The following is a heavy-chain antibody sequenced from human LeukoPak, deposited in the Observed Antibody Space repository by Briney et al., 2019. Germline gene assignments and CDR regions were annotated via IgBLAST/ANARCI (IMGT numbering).Heavy chain of an antibody. CDR1: GYTFTGYY. Sequence: ASVKVSCKASGYTFTGYYMHWVRQAPGQGLEWMGWINPNSGGTNYAQKFQGRVTMTRDTSISTAYMELSRLRPDDTAVYYCATGVLWLNAFDIWGQGTMVTVSS. CDR3: ATGVLWLNAFDI. J-gene: IGHJ3*02. D-gene: IGHD3-10*01. CDR2: INPNSGGT. V-gene: IGHV1-2*02.